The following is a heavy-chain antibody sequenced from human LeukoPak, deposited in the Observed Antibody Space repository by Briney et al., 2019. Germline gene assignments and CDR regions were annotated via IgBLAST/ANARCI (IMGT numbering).Heavy chain of an antibody. Sequence: GASVKVSCKASGGTFSSYAISWVRQAPGQGLEWMGWISAYNGNTNYAQKLQGRVTMTTDTSTSTAYMELRSLRSDDTAVYYCAREAYDSGSFRTDYYYMDVWGKGTTVTISS. V-gene: IGHV1-18*01. D-gene: IGHD3-10*01. J-gene: IGHJ6*03. CDR3: AREAYDSGSFRTDYYYMDV. CDR1: GGTFSSYA. CDR2: ISAYNGNT.